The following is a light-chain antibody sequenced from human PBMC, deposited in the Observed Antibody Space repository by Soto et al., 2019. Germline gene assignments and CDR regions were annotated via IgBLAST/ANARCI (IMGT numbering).Light chain of an antibody. Sequence: DIQLTQSPSFLSASVGDRVTITCRASQGINSYVAWYQQKSGKAPKLLIYAASTLQSGVPSRFSGSGSGTEFTLTLSSLQPEDFAIYHCHQLKSYPLTFGGGTKVEIK. CDR1: QGINSY. V-gene: IGKV1-9*01. CDR2: AAS. J-gene: IGKJ4*01. CDR3: HQLKSYPLT.